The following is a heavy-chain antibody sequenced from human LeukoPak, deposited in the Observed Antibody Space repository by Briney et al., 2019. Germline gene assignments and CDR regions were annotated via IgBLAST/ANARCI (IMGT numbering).Heavy chain of an antibody. J-gene: IGHJ5*02. CDR3: AGRRSSRLNWFDP. CDR2: ISSSGSTI. CDR1: GFTFSDYY. Sequence: GGSLRLSCAASGFTFSDYYMSWIHQAPGRGLEWVSYISSSGSTIYYADSVKGRFTISRDNAKNSLYLQMNSLRAEDTAVYYCAGRRSSRLNWFDPWGQGTLVTVSS. V-gene: IGHV3-11*04. D-gene: IGHD2-2*01.